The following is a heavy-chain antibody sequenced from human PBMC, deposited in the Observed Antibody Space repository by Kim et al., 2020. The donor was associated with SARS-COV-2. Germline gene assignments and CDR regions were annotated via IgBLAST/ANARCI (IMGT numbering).Heavy chain of an antibody. CDR1: GFTFSTYT. D-gene: IGHD6-13*01. CDR3: ALSFLSSSWYRYFHH. Sequence: GGSLRLSCAASGFTFSTYTMSWVRQAPGKGLEWVSVIYSGGDYTYYADSVKGRFTISRDDSKSTLFLQMNSLRAEDTAVYYCALSFLSSSWYRYFHHWGQGTLVTVSS. J-gene: IGHJ1*01. CDR2: IYSGGDYT. V-gene: IGHV3-23*03.